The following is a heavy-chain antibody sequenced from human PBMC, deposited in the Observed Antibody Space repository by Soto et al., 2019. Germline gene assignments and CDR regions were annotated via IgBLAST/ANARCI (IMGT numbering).Heavy chain of an antibody. Sequence: GASVKVSCKASGYTFTGYYMHWVRQAPGQGLEWMGWINPNSGGTNYAQKFQGWVTMTRDTSISTAYMELSRLRSDDTAVYYCARGGRLLVPAAMNFWFDPWGQGTLVTVSS. CDR1: GYTFTGYY. J-gene: IGHJ5*02. CDR2: INPNSGGT. V-gene: IGHV1-2*04. CDR3: ARGGRLLVPAAMNFWFDP. D-gene: IGHD2-2*01.